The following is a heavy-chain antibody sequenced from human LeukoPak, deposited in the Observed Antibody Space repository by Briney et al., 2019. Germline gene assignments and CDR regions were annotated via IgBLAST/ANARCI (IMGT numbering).Heavy chain of an antibody. CDR2: IRYDGSNK. V-gene: IGHV3-30*02. J-gene: IGHJ6*03. CDR1: GFTFSSYD. D-gene: IGHD2-2*02. Sequence: GGSLRLSCAASGFTFSSYDMHWVRHAPGKGLEWLTFIRYDGSNKYYADSVKGRFTISRDNSKNTQYLQMNSLRPEDTAVYYCAKGCSSTSCYTRIYYYYMDVWGKGTTVTVTS. CDR3: AKGCSSTSCYTRIYYYYMDV.